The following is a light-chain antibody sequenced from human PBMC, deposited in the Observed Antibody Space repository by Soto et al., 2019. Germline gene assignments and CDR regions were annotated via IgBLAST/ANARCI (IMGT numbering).Light chain of an antibody. Sequence: EIALTQSPGTLSLSPGERATLSCRASQTIGSNYLAWYQQKPGQAPRLLIYGASTRATGIPARFSGSGSGTEFTLTISSLQSEDFAVYYCQQYNNWPQTFGHGTKVDIK. CDR2: GAS. V-gene: IGKV3-15*01. J-gene: IGKJ1*01. CDR1: QTIGSN. CDR3: QQYNNWPQT.